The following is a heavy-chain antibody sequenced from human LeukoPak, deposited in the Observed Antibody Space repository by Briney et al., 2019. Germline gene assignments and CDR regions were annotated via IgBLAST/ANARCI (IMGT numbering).Heavy chain of an antibody. Sequence: SGESLKISCKGSGYNFTIYWIGWVRQMPGKGLEWMGIIYPGDSDTRYSPSFQGQVTISADKSISTAYLQWSSLKASDTAMYYCARHGRGSGYYYVPDYWGQGTLVTVSS. CDR1: GYNFTIYW. J-gene: IGHJ4*02. D-gene: IGHD3-22*01. CDR2: IYPGDSDT. V-gene: IGHV5-51*01. CDR3: ARHGRGSGYYYVPDY.